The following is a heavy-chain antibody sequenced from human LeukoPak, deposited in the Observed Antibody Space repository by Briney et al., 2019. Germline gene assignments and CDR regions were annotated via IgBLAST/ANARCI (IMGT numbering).Heavy chain of an antibody. V-gene: IGHV4-61*01. CDR1: GVSVSSGSYY. J-gene: IGHJ4*02. D-gene: IGHD5-24*01. CDR3: ARDRADGYNYGGLDY. CDR2: IYYSGST. Sequence: SETLSLTCTVSGVSVSSGSYYWSWIRQPPGKGLEWIGYIYYSGSTNYNPSLKSRVTISVDTSKNQFSLKLSSVTAADTAVYYCARDRADGYNYGGLDYWGQGTPVTVSS.